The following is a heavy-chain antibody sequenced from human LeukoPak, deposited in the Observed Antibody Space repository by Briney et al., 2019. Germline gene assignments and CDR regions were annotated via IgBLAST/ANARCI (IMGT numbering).Heavy chain of an antibody. Sequence: GASVKVSCKVSGYTLTELSMHWVRQAPGKGLEWMGGFDPEDGSTYYADSVKGRFTISRDNSKNTLYLQMNSLRAEDTAVYYCAKDQTQLLLTPDAFDIWGQGTMVTVSS. V-gene: IGHV1-24*01. CDR3: AKDQTQLLLTPDAFDI. CDR1: GYTLTELS. D-gene: IGHD2-2*01. CDR2: FDPEDGST. J-gene: IGHJ3*02.